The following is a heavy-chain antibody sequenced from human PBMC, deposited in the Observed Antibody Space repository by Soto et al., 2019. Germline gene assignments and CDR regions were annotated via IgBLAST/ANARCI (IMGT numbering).Heavy chain of an antibody. CDR1: GGSVSTGNYY. CDR2: IYYSGTT. CDR3: TRLTSYDDFWSPFLDV. Sequence: QVQLQESGPGLVEPSETLSLTCTVSGGSVSTGNYYWSWIRQSPGKGLEWIGYIYYSGTTNYNPSLKSLVTMSLDTPKNQFSLHLSSVNAADTAVYYCTRLTSYDDFWSPFLDVWGQGTTVTVSS. D-gene: IGHD3-3*01. J-gene: IGHJ6*02. V-gene: IGHV4-61*01.